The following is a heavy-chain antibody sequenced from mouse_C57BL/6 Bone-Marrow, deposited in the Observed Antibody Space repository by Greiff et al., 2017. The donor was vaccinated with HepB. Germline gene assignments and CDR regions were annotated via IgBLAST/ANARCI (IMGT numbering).Heavy chain of an antibody. CDR1: GFSFNTYA. V-gene: IGHV10-1*01. D-gene: IGHD6-1*02. J-gene: IGHJ2*01. CDR3: VRQLDSYLYFDY. CDR2: IRSKSNNYAT. Sequence: EVQLVESGGGLVQPKGSLKLSCAASGFSFNTYAMNWVRQAPGKGLEWVARIRSKSNNYATYYADSVKDRFTISRDDSESMLYLQMNNLKTEDPAMYYCVRQLDSYLYFDYWGQGTTLTVSS.